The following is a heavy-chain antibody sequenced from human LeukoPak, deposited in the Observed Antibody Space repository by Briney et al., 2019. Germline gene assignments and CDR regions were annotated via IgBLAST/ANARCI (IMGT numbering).Heavy chain of an antibody. CDR3: ATDLIIAAAGTEDY. CDR1: GYTFTDYY. Sequence: ASVKLSCKVSGYTFTDYYMHWVQQAPGKGLEWMGLVDPEDGETIYAEKFQGRVTITADTSTETAYMELSSLRSEDTAVYYCATDLIIAAAGTEDYWGQGTLVTVSS. D-gene: IGHD6-13*01. CDR2: VDPEDGET. V-gene: IGHV1-69-2*01. J-gene: IGHJ4*02.